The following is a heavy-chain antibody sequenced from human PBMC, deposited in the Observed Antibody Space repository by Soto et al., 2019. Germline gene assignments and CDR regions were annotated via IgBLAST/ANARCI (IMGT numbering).Heavy chain of an antibody. J-gene: IGHJ4*02. Sequence: GGSLRLSCAASGFTFSNAWMSWVRQAPGKGLEWVGRIKSKTDGGTTDYAAPVKGRFTISRDDSKNTLYLQMNSLKTEDTAVYYCTTDMIVVVPARSRIGYWGQGTLVTVSS. CDR1: GFTFSNAW. CDR2: IKSKTDGGTT. D-gene: IGHD2-2*01. CDR3: TTDMIVVVPARSRIGY. V-gene: IGHV3-15*01.